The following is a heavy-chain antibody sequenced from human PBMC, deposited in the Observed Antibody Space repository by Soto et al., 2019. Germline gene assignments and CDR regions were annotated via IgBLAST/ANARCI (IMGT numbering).Heavy chain of an antibody. CDR3: ARGFGESPPAQNIYYCYMDV. D-gene: IGHD3-16*01. J-gene: IGHJ6*03. Sequence: EVQLVESGGGLVQPGESLRLSCAASGFTVSGNYMSWVRQAPGKGLEWVSVIYSGGSTYYADPVKGRLIISRHNSKNTLYLQMNSLRAEDTAVYYCARGFGESPPAQNIYYCYMDVLGKGNTVTVSS. CDR2: IYSGGST. V-gene: IGHV3-66*01. CDR1: GFTVSGNY.